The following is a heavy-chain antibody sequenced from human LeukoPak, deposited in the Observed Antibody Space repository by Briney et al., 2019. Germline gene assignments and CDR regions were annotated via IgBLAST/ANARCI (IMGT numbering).Heavy chain of an antibody. V-gene: IGHV3-30*18. Sequence: PGGSLRLSCAASGFTFSSYGMHWVRQAPGKGLEWVAVISYDGSNKYYADSVKGRLTISRDNSKNTLYLQMNSLRAEDTAVYYCAKRAGYSYGPFDYWGQGTLVTVSS. J-gene: IGHJ4*02. CDR1: GFTFSSYG. CDR2: ISYDGSNK. CDR3: AKRAGYSYGPFDY. D-gene: IGHD5-18*01.